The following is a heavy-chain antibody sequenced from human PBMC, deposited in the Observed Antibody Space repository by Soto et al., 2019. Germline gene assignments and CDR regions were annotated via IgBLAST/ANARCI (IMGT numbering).Heavy chain of an antibody. D-gene: IGHD2-21*01. CDR2: IDSKLDADKT. Sequence: EVQLVESGGGLVKPGGSLRLSCAASGFTFIKAYMNWVRQAPGKGLEWIGQIDSKLDADKTDFAAPVKGRFTLSRDDSKNTVYLQMNGLEIEETGIYYCVKRFTAVANARFDYWGQGTLVTVSS. V-gene: IGHV3-15*04. J-gene: IGHJ4*02. CDR3: VKRFTAVANARFDY. CDR1: GFTFIKAY.